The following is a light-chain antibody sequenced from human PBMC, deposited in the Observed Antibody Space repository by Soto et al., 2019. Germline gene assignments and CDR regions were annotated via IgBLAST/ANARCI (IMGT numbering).Light chain of an antibody. V-gene: IGKV3-11*01. CDR3: QQRSNWPPEVT. J-gene: IGKJ5*01. CDR2: DIS. CDR1: QSISSY. Sequence: EIVLTQSPATLSLSPGERATLSCRASQSISSYLAWYQQRPGQSPRLLIYDISDRATGIPARFSGSGSGTDFTLTISSLEPDDFAVYFCQQRSNWPPEVTFGQGTRLEIK.